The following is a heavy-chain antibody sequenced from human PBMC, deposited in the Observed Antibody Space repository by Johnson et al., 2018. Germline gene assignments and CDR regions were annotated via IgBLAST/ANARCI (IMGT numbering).Heavy chain of an antibody. CDR3: ARKWGTYFESYYALDV. D-gene: IGHD3-9*01. CDR2: VYSDGVP. CDR1: GFNVSNNY. J-gene: IGHJ6*02. Sequence: EVQLVESGGDLIQPGGSLRLSCSASGFNVSNNYMSWVRQAPGKGLEWVSVVYSDGVPYYADSVKGRFTISRDTSKNTVFLHMHSLRVDHTGVYSCARKWGTYFESYYALDVWGQGTTVTVSS. V-gene: IGHV3-53*01.